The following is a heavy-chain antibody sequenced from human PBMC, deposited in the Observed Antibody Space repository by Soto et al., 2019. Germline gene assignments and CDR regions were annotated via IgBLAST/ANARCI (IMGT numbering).Heavy chain of an antibody. CDR1: GYTFTSYG. J-gene: IGHJ5*02. CDR2: ISAYNGNT. D-gene: IGHD2-15*01. CDR3: ARDSIVVSTPFHP. V-gene: IGHV1-18*01. Sequence: GASVKVSCKASGYTFTSYGISWVRQAPGQGLEWMGWISAYNGNTNYAQKLQGRVTMTTDTSTSTAYIELRSLRSDDTAVYYCARDSIVVSTPFHPSGPAPRVTVPS.